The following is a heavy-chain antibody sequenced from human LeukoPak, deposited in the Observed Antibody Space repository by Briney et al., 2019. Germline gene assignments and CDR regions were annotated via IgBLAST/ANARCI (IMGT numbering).Heavy chain of an antibody. CDR3: ARGAAWGNYRHYGNYYYYMDV. CDR2: IYYSGST. Sequence: SETLSLTCTVSGGSISSSSYYWGWIRQPPGTGLEWIGSIYYSGSTYYNPSLKSRVTISVDTSKNQFSLKLSSVTAADTAVYYCARGAAWGNYRHYGNYYYYMDVWGKGTTVTVSS. J-gene: IGHJ6*03. V-gene: IGHV4-39*07. D-gene: IGHD3-16*02. CDR1: GGSISSSSYY.